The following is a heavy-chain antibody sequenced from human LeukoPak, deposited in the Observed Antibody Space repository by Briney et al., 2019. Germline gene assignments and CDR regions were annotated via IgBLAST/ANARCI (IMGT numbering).Heavy chain of an antibody. CDR3: ARDSTTVYGPFDY. Sequence: GGSLRLSCAASEFTFRSYWMTWVRQAPGKGLDWVAVISYDGSNKYYADSVKGRFTISRDNFKNTLYLQMNSLRAEDTAVYYCARDSTTVYGPFDYWGQGTLVTVSS. CDR1: EFTFRSYW. J-gene: IGHJ4*02. D-gene: IGHD3-16*01. CDR2: ISYDGSNK. V-gene: IGHV3-30-3*01.